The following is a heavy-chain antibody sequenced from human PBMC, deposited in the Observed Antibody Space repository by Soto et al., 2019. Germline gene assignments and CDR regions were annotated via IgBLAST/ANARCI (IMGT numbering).Heavy chain of an antibody. CDR2: ISPNNGST. Sequence: GASVKVSCKASGYTFTSYGISWVRQAPGQGLEWMGWISPNNGSTNYAQKFQGRVTMTRDTSISTAYMELSRLRSDDTAVYYCARSKPYSGYDKTFDYWGQGTLVTVSS. CDR3: ARSKPYSGYDKTFDY. D-gene: IGHD5-12*01. J-gene: IGHJ4*02. V-gene: IGHV1-18*01. CDR1: GYTFTSYG.